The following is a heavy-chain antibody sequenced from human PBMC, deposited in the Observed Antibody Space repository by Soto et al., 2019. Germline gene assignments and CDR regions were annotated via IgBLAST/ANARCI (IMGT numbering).Heavy chain of an antibody. V-gene: IGHV3-23*01. CDR2: MSGGVST. J-gene: IGHJ4*02. D-gene: IGHD1-20*01. CDR1: SFTFNNHA. CDR3: ARDYNGNRSFDY. Sequence: PGGSLRLSCAASSFTFNNHAMTWVHQVPGKGLEWVSAMSGGVSTYYADSVKVRFTISRDNSKNALYLQINNVRLVDTAVYYCARDYNGNRSFDYWGQGT.